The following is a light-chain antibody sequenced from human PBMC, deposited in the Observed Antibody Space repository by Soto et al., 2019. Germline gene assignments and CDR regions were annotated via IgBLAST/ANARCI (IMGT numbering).Light chain of an antibody. CDR1: QSIISY. CDR2: ATS. Sequence: DIQMTQSPSSLSASVGDRVTITCRASQSIISYLNWYQQKPGKAPKLLIYATSRLQSGVPSRFSGSGSGTDFSLTISSLQPEDFATYYCQQSYSMPLTFGGGTKVEI. CDR3: QQSYSMPLT. J-gene: IGKJ4*02. V-gene: IGKV1-39*01.